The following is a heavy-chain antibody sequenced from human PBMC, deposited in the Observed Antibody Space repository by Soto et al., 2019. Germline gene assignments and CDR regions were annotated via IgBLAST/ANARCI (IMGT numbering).Heavy chain of an antibody. Sequence: PGGSLRLSCAASGLSFRNYAMHWVRQAPGKGLEWVTMISHNVSIQFYADSVKGRFTISRDNSKDTLYLQMNNLTPEDTAVYYCVGGSLLHWGQGTRVTVYS. D-gene: IGHD4-4*01. V-gene: IGHV3-30*04. J-gene: IGHJ4*02. CDR1: GLSFRNYA. CDR3: VGGSLLH. CDR2: ISHNVSIQ.